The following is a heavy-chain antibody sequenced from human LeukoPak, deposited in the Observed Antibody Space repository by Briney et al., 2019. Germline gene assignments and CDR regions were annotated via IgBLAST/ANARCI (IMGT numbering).Heavy chain of an antibody. CDR1: GYTFTSYR. V-gene: IGHV1-18*01. D-gene: IGHD6-19*01. CDR2: ISTYNGDT. CDR3: ARGEAVANDAFDI. J-gene: IGHJ3*02. Sequence: ASVKVSCKASGYTFTSYRISWVRQAPGQGLEWMGWISTYNGDTNYAQKVQGRVTMTTDTSTSTAYMELSSLRSEDTAVYYCARGEAVANDAFDIWGQGTMVTVSS.